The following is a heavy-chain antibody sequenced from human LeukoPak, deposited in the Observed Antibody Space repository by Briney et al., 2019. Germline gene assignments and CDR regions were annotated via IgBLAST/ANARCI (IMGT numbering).Heavy chain of an antibody. V-gene: IGHV3-48*04. J-gene: IGHJ5*02. Sequence: GGSLRLSCAASGFTFSSYSMNWVRQAPGKGLEWVSYISSSSSTIYYADSVKGRFTISRDNAKNSLYLQMNSLRAEDTAVYYCARDAYSVGATFRFDPWGQGTLVTVSS. CDR2: ISSSSSTI. D-gene: IGHD1-26*01. CDR1: GFTFSSYS. CDR3: ARDAYSVGATFRFDP.